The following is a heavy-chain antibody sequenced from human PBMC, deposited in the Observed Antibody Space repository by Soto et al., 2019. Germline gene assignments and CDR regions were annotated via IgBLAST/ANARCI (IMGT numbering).Heavy chain of an antibody. V-gene: IGHV3-30-3*01. J-gene: IGHJ6*02. Sequence: GGSLRLSCAASGFTFSSYAMHWVRQAPGKGLEWVAVISYDGSNKYYADSVKGRFTISRDNSKNTLYLQMNSLRAEDTAVYYCARPSGSYPYNYGMDVWGQGTTVTVSS. D-gene: IGHD1-26*01. CDR1: GFTFSSYA. CDR2: ISYDGSNK. CDR3: ARPSGSYPYNYGMDV.